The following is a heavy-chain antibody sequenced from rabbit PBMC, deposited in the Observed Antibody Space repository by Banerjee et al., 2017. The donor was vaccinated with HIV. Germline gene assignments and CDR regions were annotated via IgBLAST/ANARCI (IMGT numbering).Heavy chain of an antibody. Sequence: QEQLVESGGGLVQPGGSLKLSCKASGFDFSSYGVSWVRQAPGKGLDWIGYIDPVSVRTHYASWVNGRFTISSHNAQNTLYLQLNSLTAADTATYFCARFNTYGYAGYVYAIDLWGQGTLVTVS. J-gene: IGHJ3*01. D-gene: IGHD6-1*01. CDR3: ARFNTYGYAGYVYAIDL. V-gene: IGHV1S47*01. CDR2: IDPVSVRT. CDR1: GFDFSSYG.